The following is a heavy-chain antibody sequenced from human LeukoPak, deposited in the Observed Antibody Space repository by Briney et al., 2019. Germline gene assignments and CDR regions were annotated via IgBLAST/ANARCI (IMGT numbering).Heavy chain of an antibody. CDR3: AKDNRRHYTSGPNPDSLH. J-gene: IGHJ4*02. CDR1: GFTFSTRW. CDR2: INEDGSEK. V-gene: IGHV3-7*03. D-gene: IGHD6-19*01. Sequence: PGGSLRLSCAASGFTFSTRWMSWVRQAPGKGLEWVANINEDGSEKNYVESLKGRFTISRDNAKNSLYLQMNSLRVEDTAFYYCAKDNRRHYTSGPNPDSLHWGQGALVTVSS.